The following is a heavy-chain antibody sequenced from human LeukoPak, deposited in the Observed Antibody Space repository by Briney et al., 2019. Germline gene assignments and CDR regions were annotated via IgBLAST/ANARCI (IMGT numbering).Heavy chain of an antibody. V-gene: IGHV3-9*01. J-gene: IGHJ6*02. Sequence: AGGSLRLSCAASGFTFDDYAMHWVRQAPGKGLEWVSGISWNSGSIGYADSVKGRFTISRDNAKNSLYLQMNSLRAEDTALYYCAKDSYYYYGMDVWGQGTTVTVSS. CDR2: ISWNSGSI. CDR3: AKDSYYYYGMDV. CDR1: GFTFDDYA.